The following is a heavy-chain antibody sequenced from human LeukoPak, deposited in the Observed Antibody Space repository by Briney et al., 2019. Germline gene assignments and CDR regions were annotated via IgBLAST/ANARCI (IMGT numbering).Heavy chain of an antibody. Sequence: ASVKVSCKASGYTFTSYYMHWVRQAPGQGLEWMGIISPSGGSTSYAQKFQGRVTMTRDTSTSTVYMELSSLRSEDTAVYYCAREQDYYDSSGYLPDYWGQGTLVTVSS. CDR2: ISPSGGST. CDR1: GYTFTSYY. CDR3: AREQDYYDSSGYLPDY. V-gene: IGHV1-46*01. D-gene: IGHD3-22*01. J-gene: IGHJ4*02.